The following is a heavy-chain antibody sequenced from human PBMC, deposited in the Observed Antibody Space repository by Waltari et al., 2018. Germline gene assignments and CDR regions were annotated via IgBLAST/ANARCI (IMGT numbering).Heavy chain of an antibody. Sequence: EVKLVESGGGLVQPGGSRKLSSAASGFTFSSYSMNWVRQAPVKGLEWVSYISSSSSTIYYADSVKGRFTISRDNAKNSLYLQMNSLRAEDTAVYYCAKVIAVAGDIWGQVTMVTVSS. V-gene: IGHV3-48*01. CDR2: ISSSSSTI. J-gene: IGHJ3*02. CDR1: GFTFSSYS. CDR3: AKVIAVAGDI. D-gene: IGHD6-19*01.